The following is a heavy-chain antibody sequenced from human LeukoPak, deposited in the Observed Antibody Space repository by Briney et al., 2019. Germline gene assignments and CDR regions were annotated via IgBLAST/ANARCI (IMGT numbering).Heavy chain of an antibody. CDR1: GGSISSSNW. D-gene: IGHD3-10*01. CDR3: ARGPMVRGYYYYGMDV. CDR2: IYHSGST. J-gene: IGHJ6*02. Sequence: PSGTLSLTCAVSGGSISSSNWWSWVRQPPGKGLEWIGEIYHSGSTNYNPSLKSRVTISVDTSKNQFSLKLSSVTAADTAVYYCARGPMVRGYYYYGMDVWGQGTTVTVSS. V-gene: IGHV4-4*02.